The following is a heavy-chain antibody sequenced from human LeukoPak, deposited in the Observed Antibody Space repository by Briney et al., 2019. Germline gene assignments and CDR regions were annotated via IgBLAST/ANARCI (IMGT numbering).Heavy chain of an antibody. Sequence: GGSLRLSCAASGFTFSSYAMSWVRQAPGKGLEWVSYISSSGSTIYYADSVKGRFTISRDNAKNSLYLQMNSLRAEDTALYYCARLGTRYCTSTSCHSQFDFWGQGTLVTVSS. D-gene: IGHD2-2*01. CDR2: ISSSGSTI. CDR3: ARLGTRYCTSTSCHSQFDF. CDR1: GFTFSSYA. V-gene: IGHV3-48*04. J-gene: IGHJ4*02.